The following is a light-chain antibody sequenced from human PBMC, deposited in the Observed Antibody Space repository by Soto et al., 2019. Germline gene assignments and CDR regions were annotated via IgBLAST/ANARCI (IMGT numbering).Light chain of an antibody. V-gene: IGLV2-11*01. Sequence: QSVLTQPRSVSGSPGQSVTISCTGTSSDVGGDNHVSWYQQHPGKAPKLLIYDVTKRPSGVPDRFSGSKSGNTASPTIFGLQAEDEADYFCCSHAGSYTWVFGGGTKLTVL. CDR2: DVT. CDR3: CSHAGSYTWV. CDR1: SSDVGGDNH. J-gene: IGLJ3*02.